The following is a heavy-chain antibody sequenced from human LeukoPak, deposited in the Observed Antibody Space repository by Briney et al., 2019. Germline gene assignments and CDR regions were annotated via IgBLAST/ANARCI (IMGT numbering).Heavy chain of an antibody. D-gene: IGHD2-2*01. CDR3: ASHDCSSTSCYVGY. J-gene: IGHJ4*02. CDR2: IYTSGST. Sequence: SETLSLTCTVSGGSISSYYWSWIRQPAGKGLEWIGRIYTSGSTNYNPSLKSRVTMSVDTSKNQFSLKLSSVTAADTAVYYCASHDCSSTSCYVGYWGQGTLVTVSS. V-gene: IGHV4-4*07. CDR1: GGSISSYY.